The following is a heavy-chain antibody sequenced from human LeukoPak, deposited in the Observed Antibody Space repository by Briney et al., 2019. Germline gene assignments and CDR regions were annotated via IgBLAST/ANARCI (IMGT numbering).Heavy chain of an antibody. V-gene: IGHV3-30*18. CDR3: AKGEPWHIVGGDI. CDR1: GFTFSSYG. D-gene: IGHD2-21*01. Sequence: GGSLRLSCAASGFTFSSYGMHWIRQVPVKGLEWVAVISYDGSNKYYADSVKGRFTISRDNSKNTLYLQMNSLRAEDTAVYYCAKGEPWHIVGGDIWGEGTMVNVSS. CDR2: ISYDGSNK. J-gene: IGHJ3*02.